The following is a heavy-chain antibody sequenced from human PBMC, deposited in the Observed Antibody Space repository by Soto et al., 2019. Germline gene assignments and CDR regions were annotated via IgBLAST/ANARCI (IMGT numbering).Heavy chain of an antibody. D-gene: IGHD2-15*01. V-gene: IGHV3-7*01. J-gene: IGHJ6*02. CDR1: GFTFSSYW. CDR3: ARMGGHLLVVVVAATLPYYYGMDV. CDR2: IKQDGSEK. Sequence: PRLSCAASGFTFSSYWMSWVRQAPGKGLEWVANIKQDGSEKYYVDSVKGRFTISRDNAKNSLYLQMNSLRAEDTAVYYCARMGGHLLVVVVAATLPYYYGMDVCGQGTTVTVSS.